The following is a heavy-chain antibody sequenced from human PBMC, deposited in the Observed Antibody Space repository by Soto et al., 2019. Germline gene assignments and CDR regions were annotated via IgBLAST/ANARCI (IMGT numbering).Heavy chain of an antibody. CDR1: GGTFSSYA. V-gene: IGHV1-69*06. J-gene: IGHJ4*02. D-gene: IGHD3-22*01. CDR2: IIPIFGTA. Sequence: SVKVSGKASGGTFSSYAISWVRQAPGQGLEWMGGIIPIFGTANYAQKFQGRVTITADKSTSTAYMELSSLRSEDTAVYYCARVTTKYYYDSSGYYELDYWGQGTLVTVSS. CDR3: ARVTTKYYYDSSGYYELDY.